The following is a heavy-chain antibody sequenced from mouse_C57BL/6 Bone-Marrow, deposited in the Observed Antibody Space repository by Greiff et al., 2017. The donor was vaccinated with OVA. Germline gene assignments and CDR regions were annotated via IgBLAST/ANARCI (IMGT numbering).Heavy chain of an antibody. Sequence: VQLQQSGAELVRPGASVTLSCTASGYTFTDYEMHWVKQTPVHGLEWIGAIDPEPGGTAYNQKFKGKAILPADKSSSTAYMELRSLTSEDSAVYYCTRGYSNYYAMDYWGQGTSVTVSS. D-gene: IGHD2-5*01. CDR3: TRGYSNYYAMDY. J-gene: IGHJ4*01. CDR1: GYTFTDYE. CDR2: IDPEPGGT. V-gene: IGHV1-15*01.